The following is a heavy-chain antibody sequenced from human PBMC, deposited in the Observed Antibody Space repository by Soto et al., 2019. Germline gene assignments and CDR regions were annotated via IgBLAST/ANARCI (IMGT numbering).Heavy chain of an antibody. Sequence: SETLSLTCTVSGGSISSNDYWSWIRQPPGKGLEWLGYIYYSGSTSYNPSLQSRVTISVDTSKNQFSLRLNSVTAADTAVYFCATQITATGWFDPWGQGTLVTVSS. CDR3: ATQITATGWFDP. D-gene: IGHD4-4*01. CDR2: IYYSGST. CDR1: GGSISSNDY. J-gene: IGHJ5*02. V-gene: IGHV4-30-4*01.